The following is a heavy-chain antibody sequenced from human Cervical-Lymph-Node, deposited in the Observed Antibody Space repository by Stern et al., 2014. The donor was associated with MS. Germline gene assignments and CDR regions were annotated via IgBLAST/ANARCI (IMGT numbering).Heavy chain of an antibody. V-gene: IGHV3-48*02. Sequence: EVQLVESGGGLAQPGGYLRLSCAASGFSFRTYNMNWVRQTPGKGPEWVSYISSTGTTIYYADSVKGRFTISRDNGENSLYLQMNSLRDEDTAVYYCARDYYDGSGYYYAYAFDIWGQGTMVTVSS. D-gene: IGHD3-22*01. CDR3: ARDYYDGSGYYYAYAFDI. J-gene: IGHJ3*02. CDR1: GFSFRTYN. CDR2: ISSTGTTI.